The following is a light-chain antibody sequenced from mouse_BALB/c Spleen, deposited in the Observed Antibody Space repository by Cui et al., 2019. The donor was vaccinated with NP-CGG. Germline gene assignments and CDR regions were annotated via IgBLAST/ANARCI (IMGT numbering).Light chain of an antibody. CDR2: GTK. Sequence: QAVVTQESALTTSPGETVTLTCRSSTGPVTTSNYANWVQEKPDHLFTGLIGGTKNRAPGVPARFSGFLIGDKAALTITGAQTEDEAIYFCALWYSNHWVFGGGTKLTVL. CDR3: ALWYSNHWV. J-gene: IGLJ1*01. V-gene: IGLV1*01. CDR1: TGPVTTSNY.